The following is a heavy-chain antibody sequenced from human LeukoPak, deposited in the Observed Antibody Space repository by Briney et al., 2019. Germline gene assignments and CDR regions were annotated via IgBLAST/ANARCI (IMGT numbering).Heavy chain of an antibody. CDR2: ISAYNGNT. V-gene: IGHV1-18*01. J-gene: IGHJ4*02. D-gene: IGHD3-22*01. Sequence: ASVKVSCKASGYTFTSDGLSWVRQAPGQGLEWMGWISAYNGNTNYAQRLQGRVTMTTDTSTSTVYMELRSLRSDDTAVYYCARDPYDTSGGDRFDYWGQGTLVTVSS. CDR1: GYTFTSDG. CDR3: ARDPYDTSGGDRFDY.